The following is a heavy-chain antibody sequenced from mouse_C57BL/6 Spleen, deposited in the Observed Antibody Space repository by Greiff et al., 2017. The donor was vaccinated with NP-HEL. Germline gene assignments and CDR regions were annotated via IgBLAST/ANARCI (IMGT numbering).Heavy chain of an antibody. D-gene: IGHD3-2*02. J-gene: IGHJ4*01. CDR3: TGPTAQATYYAMDY. CDR1: GFTFSNYW. Sequence: EVMLVESGGGLVQPGGSMKLSCVASGFTFSNYWMNWVRQSPEKGLEWVAQIRLKSDNYATHYAESVKGRFTISRDDSKSSVYLQMNNLRAEDTGIYYCTGPTAQATYYAMDYWGQGTSVTVSS. CDR2: IRLKSDNYAT. V-gene: IGHV6-3*01.